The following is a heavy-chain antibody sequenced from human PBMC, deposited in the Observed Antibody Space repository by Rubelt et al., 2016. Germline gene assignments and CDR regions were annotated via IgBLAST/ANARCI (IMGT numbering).Heavy chain of an antibody. CDR2: VIYSGGT. D-gene: IGHD2-15*01. Sequence: QLQLQESGPGLVKPSETLSLTCTVSGGSISSSVYYWGWIRQPPGKGLEWIGSVIYSGGTYYNPSLKSRLTISVDTSKSQFSLKLGSVTAADTAVYYCARDSGGGYYYYYNGMDVWGQGTTVTVSS. V-gene: IGHV4-39*07. CDR1: GGSISSSVYY. CDR3: ARDSGGGYYYYYNGMDV. J-gene: IGHJ6*02.